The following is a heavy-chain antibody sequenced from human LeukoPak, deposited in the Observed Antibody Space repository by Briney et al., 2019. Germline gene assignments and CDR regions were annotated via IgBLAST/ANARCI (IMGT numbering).Heavy chain of an antibody. J-gene: IGHJ6*02. Sequence: ASVKVSCKASGYTFTSYDINWLRQATGQGLEWMGWMNPNSGNTGYAQKFQGRVTMTRSTSISTAYMELSSLRSEDTAVYYCARGPPEFYYYYYGMDVWGQGTTVTVSS. CDR2: MNPNSGNT. V-gene: IGHV1-8*01. D-gene: IGHD1-14*01. CDR3: ARGPPEFYYYYYGMDV. CDR1: GYTFTSYD.